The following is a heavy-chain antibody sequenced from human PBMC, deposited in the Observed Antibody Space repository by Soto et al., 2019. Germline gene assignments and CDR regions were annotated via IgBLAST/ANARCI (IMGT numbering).Heavy chain of an antibody. CDR3: ARDSKGGMAV. CDR2: INHSGST. CDR1: GGSFSGYY. J-gene: IGHJ6*02. V-gene: IGHV4-34*01. Sequence: SETLSLTCAVYGGSFSGYYWSWIRQPPGKGLEWIGEINHSGSTNYNPSLKSRVTISVDTSKNQFSLKLSSVTAADTAVYYCARDSKGGMAVWGQGTTVTVSS. D-gene: IGHD3-22*01.